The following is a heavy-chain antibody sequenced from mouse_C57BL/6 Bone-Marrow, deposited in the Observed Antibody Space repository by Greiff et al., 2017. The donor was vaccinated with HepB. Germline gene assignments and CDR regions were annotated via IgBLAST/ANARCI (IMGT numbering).Heavy chain of an antibody. CDR1: GFTFSNYW. D-gene: IGHD1-1*01. CDR2: IRLKSDNYAT. CDR3: AAVVDY. Sequence: EVKVEESGGGLVQPGGSMKLSCVASGFTFSNYWMNWVRQSPEKGLEWVAQIRLKSDNYATNYAESVKGRFTISRDDPKSSVYLQMNNLRAEDTGIYYCAAVVDYWGQGTTLTVSS. J-gene: IGHJ2*01. V-gene: IGHV6-3*01.